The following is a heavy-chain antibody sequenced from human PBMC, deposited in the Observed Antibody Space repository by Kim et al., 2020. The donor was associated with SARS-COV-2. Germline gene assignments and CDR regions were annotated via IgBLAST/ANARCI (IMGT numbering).Heavy chain of an antibody. Sequence: SETLSLTCTVSGGSVSSGSYYWSWIRQPPGKGLEWIVYIYYSGSTNYTPSLKSRVTISVDTSKNQFSLKLSSVTAADTAVYYCARDWVQGGYDFRAYCGGDCYSNWGQGPLVTVSS. CDR1: GGSVSSGSYY. J-gene: IGHJ4*02. V-gene: IGHV4-61*01. CDR2: IYYSGST. D-gene: IGHD2-21*02. CDR3: ARDWVQGGYDFRAYCGGDCYSN.